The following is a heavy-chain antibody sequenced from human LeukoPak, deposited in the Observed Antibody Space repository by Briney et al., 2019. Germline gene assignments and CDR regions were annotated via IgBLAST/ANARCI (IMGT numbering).Heavy chain of an antibody. Sequence: GGSLRLSCAASGFTFSIYGIQWVRQAPGKGLGWVAVISYDGSNKYYADSVKGRFTISRDNSKNTLYLQMNSLRAEDTAVYYCAKDGGEMATISPYGMDVWGQGTTVTVSS. V-gene: IGHV3-30*18. CDR1: GFTFSIYG. CDR2: ISYDGSNK. J-gene: IGHJ6*02. D-gene: IGHD5-24*01. CDR3: AKDGGEMATISPYGMDV.